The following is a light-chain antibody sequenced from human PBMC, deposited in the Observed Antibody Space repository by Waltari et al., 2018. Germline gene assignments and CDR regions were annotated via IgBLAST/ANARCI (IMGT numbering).Light chain of an antibody. CDR1: QDISKY. Sequence: DIQMTQSPSSLSASVGDRVTLTCQASQDISKYFNWYQQKPGKAPKVLIYDASNLETGVPARFSGSGSGTHVTFTISSMQPEDNATDYYQQHDNHPPYTFGQGTKVEIK. CDR3: QQHDNHPPYT. CDR2: DAS. J-gene: IGKJ2*01. V-gene: IGKV1-33*01.